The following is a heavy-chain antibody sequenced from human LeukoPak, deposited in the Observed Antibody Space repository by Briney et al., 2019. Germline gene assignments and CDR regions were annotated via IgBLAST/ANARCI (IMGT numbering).Heavy chain of an antibody. J-gene: IGHJ4*02. V-gene: IGHV3-43*01. CDR1: GFTFDEYI. D-gene: IGHD3-22*01. CDR2: VNWDGVNT. CDR3: AKGAPKSPYYYDTSVYSPPKY. Sequence: PGGSLRLSCAASGFTFDEYIMHWVRHAPGKGLEWVSVVNWDGVNTYYGDSVKGRFIISRDNSKNSLYLQMNSLTIEDTALYYCAKGAPKSPYYYDTSVYSPPKYWGQGTLVTVSS.